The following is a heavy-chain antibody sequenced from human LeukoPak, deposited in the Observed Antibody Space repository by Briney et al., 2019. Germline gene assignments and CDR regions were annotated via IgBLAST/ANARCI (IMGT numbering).Heavy chain of an antibody. J-gene: IGHJ4*02. CDR2: MSGCGDTT. CDR1: GFTFSSYA. D-gene: IGHD6-13*01. V-gene: IGHV3-23*01. Sequence: GGSLRLSCAASGFTFSSYAMSWVRQAPGKGLEWVSGMSGCGDTTYYADSVKGRFTISRDNSKNTLYLQMSSLRAEDTAVYYCAKGGGYIILKYYFDYWGQGTLVTVSS. CDR3: AKGGGYIILKYYFDY.